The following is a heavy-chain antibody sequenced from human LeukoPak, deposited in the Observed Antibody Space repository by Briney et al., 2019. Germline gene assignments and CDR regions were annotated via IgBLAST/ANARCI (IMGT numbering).Heavy chain of an antibody. V-gene: IGHV3-33*01. CDR1: GFTFSSYG. CDR2: IWYDGSNK. Sequence: PGRSLRCSGAASGFTFSSYGRHWVRQAPGKGLEWVVVIWYDGSNKYYADSVKGRFTICRDNSKNTLYLQMNSLRAEDTAVYYCARESTSSFNYYGMDVWGQGTTVTVSS. CDR3: ARESTSSFNYYGMDV. J-gene: IGHJ6*02. D-gene: IGHD1-1*01.